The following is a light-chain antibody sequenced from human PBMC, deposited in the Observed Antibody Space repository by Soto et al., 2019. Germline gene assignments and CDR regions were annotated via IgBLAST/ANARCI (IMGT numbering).Light chain of an antibody. Sequence: QSVLTQPAAVSGAPGQSLAISCTGTRSEVGAFNYVSWDQQHPGKAPKFMIFDVSSRPSGVSDRFSGSKSGNTASLTISGLQTEDEADYYCASYTTSSTYVFGTGTKVTVL. CDR2: DVS. V-gene: IGLV2-14*03. CDR3: ASYTTSSTYV. J-gene: IGLJ1*01. CDR1: RSEVGAFNY.